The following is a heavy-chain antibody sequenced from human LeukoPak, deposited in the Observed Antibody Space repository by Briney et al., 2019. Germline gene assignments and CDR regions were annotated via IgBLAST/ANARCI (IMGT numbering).Heavy chain of an antibody. V-gene: IGHV1-18*01. CDR1: GYTFTTYN. CDR3: ASLKNYYDSSGDLVTDAFDI. CDR2: ISGYNGNT. Sequence: ASVKVSCKASGYTFTTYNINWVRQAPGQGLEWMGWISGYNGNTNYAQKLQGRVTMTTDTSTSTAYMELRSLKSDDTAVYYCASLKNYYDSSGDLVTDAFDIWGQGTMVTVSS. D-gene: IGHD3-22*01. J-gene: IGHJ3*02.